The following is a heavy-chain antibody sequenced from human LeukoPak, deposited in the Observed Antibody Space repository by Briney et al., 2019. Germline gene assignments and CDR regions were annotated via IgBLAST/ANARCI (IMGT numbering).Heavy chain of an antibody. J-gene: IGHJ5*01. D-gene: IGHD2-21*02. Sequence: GGSLRLSRAASGFTFTSYAMTWVRQAPGKGLEWVSGINGGGGNTYYADSVKGRFTISRDNSKNTLYLQMNSLRAEDTALYYCAKVAHGGDRFDSWGQGTLVTVSS. CDR2: INGGGGNT. V-gene: IGHV3-23*01. CDR1: GFTFTSYA. CDR3: AKVAHGGDRFDS.